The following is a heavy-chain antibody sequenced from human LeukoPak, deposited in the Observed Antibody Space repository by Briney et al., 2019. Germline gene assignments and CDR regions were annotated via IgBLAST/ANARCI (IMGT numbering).Heavy chain of an antibody. CDR2: IIPIFGTA. CDR3: ARDLDCSSTSCYSEP. CDR1: GGTFSSYA. V-gene: IGHV1-69*13. D-gene: IGHD2-2*01. Sequence: PSVKVSCKASGGTFSSYAIRWVPQAPGQGLEWIGGIIPIFGTANYAQKFQGRVTITADESTSTAYMELSSLRSEETAVYYCARDLDCSSTSCYSEPWGQGTLVTVSS. J-gene: IGHJ5*02.